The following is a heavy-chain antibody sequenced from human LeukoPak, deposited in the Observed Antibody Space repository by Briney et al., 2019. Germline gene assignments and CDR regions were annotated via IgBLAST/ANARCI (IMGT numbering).Heavy chain of an antibody. CDR1: GYTFTSYG. CDR2: INAYYGNA. CDR3: ARDDARITIFGVVIKSGHFDY. J-gene: IGHJ4*02. Sequence: ASVKVSCMCSGYTFTSYGINWVRPAPGQGLEGVGWINAYYGNANYAQKLQGRVTKTPDTSTSTAYMELRSLRSDDTAVYYCARDDARITIFGVVIKSGHFDYWGQGTLVTVSS. D-gene: IGHD3-3*01. V-gene: IGHV1-18*01.